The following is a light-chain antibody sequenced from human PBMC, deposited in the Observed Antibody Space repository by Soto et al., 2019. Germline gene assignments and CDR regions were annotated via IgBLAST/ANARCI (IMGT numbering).Light chain of an antibody. CDR3: QHYNSYSEA. J-gene: IGKJ1*01. V-gene: IGKV1-39*01. CDR2: AAS. Sequence: DIQMTQSPSSLSASIGDRVTISCRASQDISSSLNWYQHKSGKAPKLLIYAASGLHSGVPSRFSGSGSGTDFTLTISSLQPEDFATYYCQHYNSYSEAFGQGTKVDIK. CDR1: QDISSS.